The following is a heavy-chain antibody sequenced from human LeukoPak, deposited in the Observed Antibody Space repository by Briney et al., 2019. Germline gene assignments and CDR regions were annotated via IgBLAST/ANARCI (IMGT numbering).Heavy chain of an antibody. V-gene: IGHV1-69*13. CDR2: IIPIFGTA. D-gene: IGHD3-22*01. CDR1: GGTFSSYA. J-gene: IGHJ3*02. Sequence: SVKVSCKASGGTFSSYAISWVRQAPGQGLEWMGGIIPIFGTANYAQKFQGGVTITADESTSTAYMELSSLRSEDTAVYYCASAPRTYYYDSSYAFDIWGQGTMVTVSS. CDR3: ASAPRTYYYDSSYAFDI.